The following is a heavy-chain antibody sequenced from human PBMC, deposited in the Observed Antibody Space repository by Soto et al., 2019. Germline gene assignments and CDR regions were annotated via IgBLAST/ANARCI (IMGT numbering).Heavy chain of an antibody. CDR2: IYKSTTT. D-gene: IGHD2-15*01. V-gene: IGHV4-30-4*01. J-gene: IGHJ5*01. CDR1: GDSISTVDYF. Sequence: PSETLSLTCSVSGDSISTVDYFWAWIRQPPGQALEYIGYIYKSTTTYYNPSFEGRVAISLDTSKSQFSLTVTSVTVADTAVYFCARGRYCLTGRCFPNWFDSWGQGTLVTVSS. CDR3: ARGRYCLTGRCFPNWFDS.